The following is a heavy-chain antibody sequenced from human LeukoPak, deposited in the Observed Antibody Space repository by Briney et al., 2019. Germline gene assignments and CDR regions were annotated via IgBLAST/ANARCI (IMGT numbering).Heavy chain of an antibody. Sequence: PGRSLRLSCAASGFTFSSYGMHWVRQAPGKGLEWVAVISYDGSNKYYADSVKGRFTISRDNSKNTLYLQMNSLRAEDTAVYYCAKDRDQLLYYDYGMDVWGQGTTVTVSS. CDR1: GFTFSSYG. V-gene: IGHV3-30*18. J-gene: IGHJ6*02. CDR2: ISYDGSNK. CDR3: AKDRDQLLYYDYGMDV. D-gene: IGHD2-2*01.